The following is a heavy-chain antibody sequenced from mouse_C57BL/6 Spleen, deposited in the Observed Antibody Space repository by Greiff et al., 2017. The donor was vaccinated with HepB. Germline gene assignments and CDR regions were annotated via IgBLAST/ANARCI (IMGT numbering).Heavy chain of an antibody. Sequence: EVQLQQSGPELVKPGASVKISCKASGYTFTDYYMNWVKQSHGKSLEWIGDINPNNGGTSYNQKFKGKATLTVDKSSSTAYMELRSLTSEDSAVYYGASRRYYDYDRPLAYWGQGTLVTVSA. J-gene: IGHJ3*01. CDR3: ASRRYYDYDRPLAY. CDR1: GYTFTDYY. CDR2: INPNNGGT. D-gene: IGHD2-4*01. V-gene: IGHV1-26*01.